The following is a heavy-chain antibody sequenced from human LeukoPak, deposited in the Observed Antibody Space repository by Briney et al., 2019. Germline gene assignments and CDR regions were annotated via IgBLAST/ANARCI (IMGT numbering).Heavy chain of an antibody. CDR3: ARAGPCSGYDSSFDY. CDR2: IIPILGIA. CDR1: GGTFSSYA. V-gene: IGHV1-69*04. J-gene: IGHJ4*02. D-gene: IGHD5-12*01. Sequence: ASVKVSCKASGGTFSSYAISWVRQAPGQGLEWMGRIIPILGIANYAQKFQGRVTITADKSTSTAYMELSSLRSEDTAVYYCARAGPCSGYDSSFDYWGQGTLVTVSS.